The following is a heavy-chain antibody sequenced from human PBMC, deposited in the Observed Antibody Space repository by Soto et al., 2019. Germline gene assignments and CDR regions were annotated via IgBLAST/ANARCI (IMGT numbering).Heavy chain of an antibody. Sequence: SVKVSCKASGGTFSSYTISWVRQAPGQGLEWMGRIIPILGIANYAQKFKGRVTITADKSTSTAYMELSRLRSDDTVVYYCARGPEGTIFGVVIKDYYYYGMDVWGQGTTVTVSS. CDR3: ARGPEGTIFGVVIKDYYYYGMDV. J-gene: IGHJ6*02. CDR1: GGTFSSYT. V-gene: IGHV1-69*02. D-gene: IGHD3-3*01. CDR2: IIPILGIA.